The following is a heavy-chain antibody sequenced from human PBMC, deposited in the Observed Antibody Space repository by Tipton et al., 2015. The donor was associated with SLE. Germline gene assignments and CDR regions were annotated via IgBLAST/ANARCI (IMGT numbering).Heavy chain of an antibody. CDR1: GYTFTSYG. V-gene: IGHV1-18*01. CDR2: ISAYNGNT. J-gene: IGHJ3*02. D-gene: IGHD1-26*01. Sequence: QSGAEVKKPGASVKASCKASGYTFTSYGISWVRQAPGQGLEWMGWISAYNGNTNYAQKLQGRVTMTTDTSTSTAYMELRSLRSDDTAVYYCARESRRYSGSPGAFDIWGQGTMVTVSS. CDR3: ARESRRYSGSPGAFDI.